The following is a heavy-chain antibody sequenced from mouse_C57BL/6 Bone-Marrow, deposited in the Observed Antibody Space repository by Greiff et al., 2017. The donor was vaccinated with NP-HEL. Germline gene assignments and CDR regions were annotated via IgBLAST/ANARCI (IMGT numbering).Heavy chain of an antibody. CDR1: GFTFSDYG. CDR3: ARRSSYWYFDV. J-gene: IGHJ1*03. CDR2: ISNLAYSI. V-gene: IGHV5-15*01. D-gene: IGHD1-1*01. Sequence: EVNVVESGGGLVQPGGSLKLSCAASGFTFSDYGMAWVRQAPRKGPEWVAFISNLAYSIYYADTVTGRFTISSENAKNTLYLEMSSLRSEDTAMYYCARRSSYWYFDVWGTGTTVTVSS.